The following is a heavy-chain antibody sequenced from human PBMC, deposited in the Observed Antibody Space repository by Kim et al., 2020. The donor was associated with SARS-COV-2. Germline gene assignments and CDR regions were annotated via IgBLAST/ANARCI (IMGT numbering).Heavy chain of an antibody. Sequence: GGSLRLSCAASGFTFSSYGMHWVHQAPGKGLEWVAVIWYDGSNKYYADSVKGRFTISRDNSKNTLYLQMNSLRAEDTAVYYCARDQAWQQLVRLYYYGMDVWGQGTTVTVSS. D-gene: IGHD6-13*01. V-gene: IGHV3-33*01. CDR3: ARDQAWQQLVRLYYYGMDV. CDR2: IWYDGSNK. J-gene: IGHJ6*02. CDR1: GFTFSSYG.